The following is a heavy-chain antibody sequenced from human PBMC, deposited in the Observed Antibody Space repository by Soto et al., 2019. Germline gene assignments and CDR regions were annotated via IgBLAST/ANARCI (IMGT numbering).Heavy chain of an antibody. CDR2: ISGSGGST. D-gene: IGHD6-19*01. J-gene: IGHJ6*02. Sequence: GGSLRLSCAASGFTFSSYAMSWDRQAPGKGLEWVSAISGSGGSTYYADSVKGRFTISRDNSKNTLYLQMNSLRAEDTAVYYCAKHLTYSSGWYSGYYYYGMDVWGQGTTVTVSS. CDR3: AKHLTYSSGWYSGYYYYGMDV. CDR1: GFTFSSYA. V-gene: IGHV3-23*01.